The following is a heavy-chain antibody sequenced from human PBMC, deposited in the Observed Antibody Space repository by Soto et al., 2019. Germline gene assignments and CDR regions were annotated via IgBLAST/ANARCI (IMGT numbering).Heavy chain of an antibody. V-gene: IGHV3-48*01. J-gene: IGHJ4*02. CDR3: AREEEGDPFDY. CDR1: GFTFSSYS. CDR2: NSSSSSTI. D-gene: IGHD2-21*02. Sequence: GGSLRLSCAASGFTFSSYSMNWVRQAPGKGLEWVSYNSSSSSTINYEASVKGRFTISRDNAKNSLYLQMNSLSAEDTAVYYCAREEEGDPFDYWGQGTLVTVSS.